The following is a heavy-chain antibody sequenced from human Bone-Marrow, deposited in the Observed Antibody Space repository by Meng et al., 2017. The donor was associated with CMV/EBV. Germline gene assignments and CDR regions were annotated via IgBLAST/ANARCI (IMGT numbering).Heavy chain of an antibody. J-gene: IGHJ6*02. Sequence: GGSLRLSCAASGFTFSSYDMGWVRQAPGKGLEWVSAISASGATTYYADSVKGRFTISRDNSKNTLYLQMNSLRAEDTAVYYCAKANYDFWSGFDYYYYGMDVWGQGTTVTVSS. V-gene: IGHV3-23*01. CDR1: GFTFSSYD. D-gene: IGHD3-3*01. CDR2: ISASGATT. CDR3: AKANYDFWSGFDYYYYGMDV.